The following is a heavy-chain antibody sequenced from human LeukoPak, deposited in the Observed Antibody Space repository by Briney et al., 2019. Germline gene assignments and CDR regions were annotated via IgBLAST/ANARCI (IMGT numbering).Heavy chain of an antibody. J-gene: IGHJ4*02. CDR2: IYPGDSDT. CDR1: GYSFTSYW. CDR3: ARPVEMATTAGAFYYFDY. V-gene: IGHV5-51*01. D-gene: IGHD5-24*01. Sequence: GESLKISCKGSGYSFTSYWIGWVRQMPGKGLEWMGIIYPGDSDTRYSPSFQGQVTISADKSISTAYLQWSSLKASDTAMYYCARPVEMATTAGAFYYFDYWGQGTLVTVSS.